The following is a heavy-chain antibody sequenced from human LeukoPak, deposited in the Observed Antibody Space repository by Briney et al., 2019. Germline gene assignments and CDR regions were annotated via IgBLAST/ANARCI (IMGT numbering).Heavy chain of an antibody. CDR2: ISYDGSNK. D-gene: IGHD3-22*01. CDR1: GFTFSSYA. Sequence: PGGSLRLSCAASGFTFSSYAMHWVRQAPGKGLEWVAVISYDGSNKYYADSVKGRFTISRDNSKNTLYLQMNSLRAEDTAVYYCAKGNTMIVVVTYFDYWGQGTLVTVSS. CDR3: AKGNTMIVVVTYFDY. V-gene: IGHV3-30*04. J-gene: IGHJ4*02.